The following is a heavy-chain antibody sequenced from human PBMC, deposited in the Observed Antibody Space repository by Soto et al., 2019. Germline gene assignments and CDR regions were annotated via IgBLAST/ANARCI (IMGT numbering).Heavy chain of an antibody. J-gene: IGHJ4*02. V-gene: IGHV3-7*04. CDR2: IKQDGSEK. CDR3: ARDLASTTIPNY. CDR1: GFTFSNYW. D-gene: IGHD4-17*01. Sequence: PGGSLRLSCAASGFTFSNYWMSWVRQAPGKGLEWVANIKQDGSEKYYVDSVKGRFTISRDNAKSSLYLQMNSLRAEDTAVYYCARDLASTTIPNYWGQGTLVTVSS.